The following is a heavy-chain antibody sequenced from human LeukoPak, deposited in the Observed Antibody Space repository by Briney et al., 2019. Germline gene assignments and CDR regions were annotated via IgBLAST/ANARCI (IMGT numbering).Heavy chain of an antibody. CDR3: ARSIDGDYSDY. J-gene: IGHJ4*02. Sequence: GASVNVSCKASGYTFTGYYMRWVRQAPGQGLEWMGWINPNSGGTNYAQKFQGRVTMTKDTSISTAYMELSRLRSDDTAVYYCARSIDGDYSDYWGQGTLVTVSS. CDR1: GYTFTGYY. CDR2: INPNSGGT. D-gene: IGHD4-17*01. V-gene: IGHV1-2*02.